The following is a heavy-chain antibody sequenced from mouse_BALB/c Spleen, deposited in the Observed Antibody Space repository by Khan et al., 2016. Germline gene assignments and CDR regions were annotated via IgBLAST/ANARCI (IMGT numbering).Heavy chain of an antibody. CDR1: GYTFTDYA. J-gene: IGHJ1*01. CDR3: ARWGLRWYFDG. CDR2: ISTYSGNT. V-gene: IGHV1S137*01. Sequence: VQLQESGPELVRPGVSVKISCKGSGYTFTDYAMHWVQQSHGKSLEWIGVISTYSGNTNYNQKFKGKVTMSVDKSSSTAYMELARMTYADTAIYCCARWGLRWYFDGWGAGTTVTVSA. D-gene: IGHD2-2*01.